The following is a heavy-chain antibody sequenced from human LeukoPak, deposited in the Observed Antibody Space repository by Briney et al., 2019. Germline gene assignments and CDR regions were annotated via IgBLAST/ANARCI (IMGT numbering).Heavy chain of an antibody. CDR2: IYTSGST. D-gene: IGHD3-16*02. CDR1: GGSTSSHY. J-gene: IGHJ4*02. CDR3: ARDTGNYVWGSYRLYYFDY. Sequence: SETLSLTCTVSGGSTSSHYWSWIRQPAGKGLEWIGRIYTSGSTNYNPSLKSRVTMSVDTSKNQFSLKLSSVTAADTAVYYCARDTGNYVWGSYRLYYFDYWGQGTLVTVSS. V-gene: IGHV4-4*07.